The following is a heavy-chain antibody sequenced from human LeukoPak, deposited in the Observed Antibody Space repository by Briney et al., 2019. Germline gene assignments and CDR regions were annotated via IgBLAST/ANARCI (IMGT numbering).Heavy chain of an antibody. D-gene: IGHD2/OR15-2a*01. V-gene: IGHV4-34*01. CDR3: AREPLVTPADY. CDR2: INHSGST. Sequence: SETLSLTCAVYGGSFSGYYWSWIRQPPGKGREWIGEINHSGSTNYNPSLKSRVTISVDTSKNQFSLKLSSVTAADTAVYYCAREPLVTPADYWGQGTLVTVSS. CDR1: GGSFSGYY. J-gene: IGHJ4*02.